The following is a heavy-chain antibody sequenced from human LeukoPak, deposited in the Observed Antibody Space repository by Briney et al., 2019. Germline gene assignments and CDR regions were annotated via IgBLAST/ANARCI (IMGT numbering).Heavy chain of an antibody. V-gene: IGHV3-43*02. Sequence: PGGSLRLSCAASGFTFDDYAMHWVRQAPGKGLEWVSFISGDGGSTYYADSVKGRFTISRDNSKNSLYLQMNSLRTEDTASYYCAKDISWGGNSGDYWGQGTLVTVSS. CDR1: GFTFDDYA. J-gene: IGHJ4*02. CDR2: ISGDGGST. D-gene: IGHD4-23*01. CDR3: AKDISWGGNSGDY.